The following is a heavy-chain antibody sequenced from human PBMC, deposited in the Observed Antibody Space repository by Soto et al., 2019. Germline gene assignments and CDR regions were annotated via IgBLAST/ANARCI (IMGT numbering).Heavy chain of an antibody. Sequence: SETLSLTCTVSGDSISRSIYYWGWIRQPPGKGLEWIGSIYYSGNTYDNPSLKSRVTIFVDTSKNQFSLKLRSVTAADTGVYYCARPGQYSSGWTGPWEYFQHWGQGTLVTVSS. CDR1: GDSISRSIYY. J-gene: IGHJ1*01. D-gene: IGHD6-19*01. V-gene: IGHV4-39*01. CDR2: IYYSGNT. CDR3: ARPGQYSSGWTGPWEYFQH.